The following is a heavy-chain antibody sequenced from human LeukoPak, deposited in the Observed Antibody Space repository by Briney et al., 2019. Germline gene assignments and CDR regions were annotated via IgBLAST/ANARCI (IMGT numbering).Heavy chain of an antibody. V-gene: IGHV4-31*03. CDR1: GGSISSGGYY. CDR3: ARESLRVPGYGGNSQDAFDI. CDR2: IYYSGST. Sequence: SQTLALTCTVSGGSISSGGYYWSWIRQHPGKRLEWIGYIYYSGSTYYNPSLKSRVTISVDTSKNQCSLKLSSVTAADTAVYYCARESLRVPGYGGNSQDAFDIWGQGTMVTVSS. D-gene: IGHD4-23*01. J-gene: IGHJ3*02.